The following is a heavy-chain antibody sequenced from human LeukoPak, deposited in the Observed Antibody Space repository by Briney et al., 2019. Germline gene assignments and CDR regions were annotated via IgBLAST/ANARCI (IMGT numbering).Heavy chain of an antibody. CDR3: ARASRDGYNQQILDFDY. Sequence: SGTLSLTCTVSGGSISSGGYYWSWIRQPPGKGLEWIGYIYHSGSTYYNPSLKSRVTISVDRSKNQFSLKLSSVTAADTAVYYCARASRDGYNQQILDFDYWGQGTLVTVSS. V-gene: IGHV4-30-2*01. CDR2: IYHSGST. D-gene: IGHD5-24*01. J-gene: IGHJ4*02. CDR1: GGSISSGGYY.